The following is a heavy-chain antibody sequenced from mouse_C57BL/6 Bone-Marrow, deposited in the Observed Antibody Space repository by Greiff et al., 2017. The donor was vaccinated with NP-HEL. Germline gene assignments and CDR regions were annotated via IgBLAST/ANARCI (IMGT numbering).Heavy chain of an antibody. CDR1: GYTFTDYE. J-gene: IGHJ3*01. D-gene: IGHD2-1*01. V-gene: IGHV1-15*01. Sequence: QVQLQQSGAELVRPGASVTLSCKASGYTFTDYEMHWVKQTPVHGLEWIGAIDPETGGTAYNQKFKGKAIMTADKSSSTAYMERRSLTSEDAAVYYCTRLWYYDWFAYWGQGTLVTVSA. CDR3: TRLWYYDWFAY. CDR2: IDPETGGT.